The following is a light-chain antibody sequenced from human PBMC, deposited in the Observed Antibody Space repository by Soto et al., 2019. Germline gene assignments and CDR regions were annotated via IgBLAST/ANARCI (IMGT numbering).Light chain of an antibody. V-gene: IGLV2-14*01. CDR1: SCDLGSYNY. CDR3: ISYRGSDTSYV. Sequence: QTVLTEPSSVSGTPGQSITIFCTGKSCDLGSYNYAAWYQQFPGNSPKPILYEVRNRTSAVSLRFSGSKSGNTASFTISRLQAEDEADYHCISYRGSDTSYVVGTGTKVTVL. CDR2: EVR. J-gene: IGLJ1*01.